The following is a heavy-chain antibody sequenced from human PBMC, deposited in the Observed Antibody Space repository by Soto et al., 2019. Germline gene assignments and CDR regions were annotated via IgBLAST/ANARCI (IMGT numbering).Heavy chain of an antibody. D-gene: IGHD4-17*01. Sequence: QVQLVQSGAEVKKPGSSVKVSCKASGGTFSSYTISWVRQAPGQGLEWMGRIIPILGIANYAQQFQGRVTIPADKSTSTAYRELSSLRSEDTAVYYCARGHADSGAFAICCQGTMVTLSS. J-gene: IGHJ3*02. CDR1: GGTFSSYT. V-gene: IGHV1-69*02. CDR3: ARGHADSGAFAI. CDR2: IIPILGIA.